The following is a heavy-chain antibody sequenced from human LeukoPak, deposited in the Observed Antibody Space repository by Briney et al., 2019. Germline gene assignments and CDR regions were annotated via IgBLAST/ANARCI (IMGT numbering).Heavy chain of an antibody. CDR2: IYYSGST. D-gene: IGHD2-2*01. CDR3: ARSLSYQLLNFDY. J-gene: IGHJ4*02. CDR1: GGSISSSSYY. Sequence: SETLSLTCTASGGSISSSSYYWGWIRQPPGKGLEWIGSIYYSGSTYYNPSLKSRVTISVDTSKNQFSLKLSSVTAADTAVYYCARSLSYQLLNFDYWGQGTLVTVSS. V-gene: IGHV4-39*01.